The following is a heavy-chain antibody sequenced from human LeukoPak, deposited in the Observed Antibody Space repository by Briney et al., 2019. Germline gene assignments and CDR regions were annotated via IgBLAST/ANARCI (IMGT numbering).Heavy chain of an antibody. J-gene: IGHJ5*02. CDR2: INPNSGGT. D-gene: IGHD3-16*01. CDR3: ARDVLGSRFDP. Sequence: GASVKVSCKASGYTFTGYYMHWVRQAPGQGLEWMGWINPNSGGTNYAQKFQGRVTMTRDTSTSTVYMELSSLRSEDTAVYYCARDVLGSRFDPWGQGTLVTVSS. CDR1: GYTFTGYY. V-gene: IGHV1-2*02.